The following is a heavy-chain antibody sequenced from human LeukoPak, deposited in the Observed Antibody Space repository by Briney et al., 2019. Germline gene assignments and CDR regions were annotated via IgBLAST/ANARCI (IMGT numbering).Heavy chain of an antibody. J-gene: IGHJ4*02. Sequence: GGSLRLSCAASGFTFSSYSMNWVRQAPGKGLEWVSYISSSSSTIYYADSVKGRFTISRDNSKNSLYLRMNSLRAEDTAVYYCATVRGYYDSSGPYYFNYWGRGTLVTVSS. D-gene: IGHD3-22*01. CDR2: ISSSSSTI. V-gene: IGHV3-48*04. CDR3: ATVRGYYDSSGPYYFNY. CDR1: GFTFSSYS.